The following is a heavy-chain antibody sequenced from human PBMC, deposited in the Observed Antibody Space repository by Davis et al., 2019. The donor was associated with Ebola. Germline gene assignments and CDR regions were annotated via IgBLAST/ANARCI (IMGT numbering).Heavy chain of an antibody. CDR3: ARGPGGWLSSFDY. CDR1: GFTFDDYA. D-gene: IGHD5-12*01. Sequence: HTGGSLRLSCAASGFTFDDYAMHWVRQAPGKGLVWVSRINSDGSSTSYADSVKGRFTISRDNAKNTLYLQMNSLRAEDTAVYYCARGPGGWLSSFDYWGQGTLVTVSS. V-gene: IGHV3-74*01. CDR2: INSDGSST. J-gene: IGHJ4*02.